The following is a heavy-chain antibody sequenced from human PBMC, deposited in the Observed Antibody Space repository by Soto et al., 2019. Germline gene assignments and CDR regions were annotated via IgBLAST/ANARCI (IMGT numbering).Heavy chain of an antibody. CDR3: ARAGDHNRSAWVVGATNSFYCMDV. CDR2: TYYRSKWYN. CDR1: GDSVSSNSAA. Sequence: SQTLSLTCAISGDSVSSNSAAWNWIRQSPSRGLEWLGRTYYRSKWYNDYAVSVKSRITIIPDTSKNQFSLQLNSVTPEDTAVYYCARAGDHNRSAWVVGATNSFYCMDVWGQGTTVTVSS. D-gene: IGHD1-26*01. J-gene: IGHJ6*02. V-gene: IGHV6-1*01.